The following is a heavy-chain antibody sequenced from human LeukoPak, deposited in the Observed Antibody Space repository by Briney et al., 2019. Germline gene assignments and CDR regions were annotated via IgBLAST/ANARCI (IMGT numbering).Heavy chain of an antibody. CDR1: GGSMTNLY. J-gene: IGHJ6*02. CDR3: AKGGSTNFYYGDV. CDR2: IYDSGCT. V-gene: IGHV4-59*07. Sequence: DTLSLTCSVSGGSMTNLYWTWIRQPPGKGLEWIGDIYDSGCTRYNTSLESRVTISVDTSKNQLSLKLSSVTAADTAVYYCAKGGSTNFYYGDVWGQGTTVTVSS. D-gene: IGHD2/OR15-2a*01.